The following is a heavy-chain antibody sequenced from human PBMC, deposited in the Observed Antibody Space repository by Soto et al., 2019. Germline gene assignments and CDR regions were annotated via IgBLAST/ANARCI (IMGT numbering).Heavy chain of an antibody. D-gene: IGHD2-15*01. V-gene: IGHV3-48*02. Sequence: EVQLVESGGGLVQPGGSLRLSCAGSGFTFSSYTMNWVRQAPGKGLEWVSYITSGSSTIYYADSVKGRFTISRDNAKNSWYLQMNSLRDEDTAVYYCAREGYCSGGRCYSGPVAFDYWGQGTLVTVSS. J-gene: IGHJ4*02. CDR1: GFTFSSYT. CDR3: AREGYCSGGRCYSGPVAFDY. CDR2: ITSGSSTI.